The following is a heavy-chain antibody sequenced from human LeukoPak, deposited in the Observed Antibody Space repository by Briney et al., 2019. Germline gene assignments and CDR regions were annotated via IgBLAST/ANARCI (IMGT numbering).Heavy chain of an antibody. D-gene: IGHD3-10*01. CDR2: INPSDSGT. CDR1: GYTFTSYY. Sequence: GASVKVSCKASGYTFTSYYLHWVRQAPGQGLEWMGIINPSDSGTNYAQKLQGRVTMTTDTSTSTAYMELRSLRSDDTAVYYCARSVYYYGSGSYYPGYWGQGTLVTVSS. J-gene: IGHJ4*02. CDR3: ARSVYYYGSGSYYPGY. V-gene: IGHV1-46*01.